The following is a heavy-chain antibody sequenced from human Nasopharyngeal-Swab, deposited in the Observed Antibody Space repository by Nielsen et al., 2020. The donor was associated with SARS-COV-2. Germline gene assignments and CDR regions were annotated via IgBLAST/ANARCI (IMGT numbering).Heavy chain of an antibody. V-gene: IGHV1-69*01. CDR2: IIPIFGTA. D-gene: IGHD1-26*01. CDR3: ARDRVPLYSGSYSLYYYYYMDV. J-gene: IGHJ6*03. Sequence: WVRQAPGQGLEGMGGIIPIFGTANYAQKFKGRVTITADESTSTAYMELSSLRSEDTAVYYCARDRVPLYSGSYSLYYYYYMDVWGKGTTVTVSS.